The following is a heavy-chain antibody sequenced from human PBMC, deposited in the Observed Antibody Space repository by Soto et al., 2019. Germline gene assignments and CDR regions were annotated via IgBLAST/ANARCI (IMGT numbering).Heavy chain of an antibody. CDR2: ISYDARNT. J-gene: IGHJ6*02. Sequence: HPVGSLRLSCAASGFLFNTYAMHWVRQAPGKGLEWVAVISYDARNTYYADSVRGRFTISRDNSKNTLYLQMNNLRAEDTAVYFCARPGSGYDVLTGRYFYYFHAVDVWGQGTTVTVSS. V-gene: IGHV3-30*04. D-gene: IGHD3-9*01. CDR3: ARPGSGYDVLTGRYFYYFHAVDV. CDR1: GFLFNTYA.